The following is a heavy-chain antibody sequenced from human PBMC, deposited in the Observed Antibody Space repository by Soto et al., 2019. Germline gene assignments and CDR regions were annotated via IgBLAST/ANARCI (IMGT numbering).Heavy chain of an antibody. Sequence: SETLSLTCTVSGASITNRYWSWIRQSPGKGPEWIGYVYHSGATNDNPSLETRVTISLDSSKNQFSLELNSVTAADTAVYYCASRPPGATWYGVFDYWSQGTLVTVSS. CDR2: VYHSGAT. V-gene: IGHV4-59*11. J-gene: IGHJ4*02. CDR1: GASITNRY. D-gene: IGHD6-13*01. CDR3: ASRPPGATWYGVFDY.